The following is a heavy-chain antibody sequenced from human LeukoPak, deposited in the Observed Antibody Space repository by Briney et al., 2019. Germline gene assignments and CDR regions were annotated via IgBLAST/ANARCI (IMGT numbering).Heavy chain of an antibody. CDR2: FDYSGST. CDR3: ARDREYSSTGLVWFDP. J-gene: IGHJ5*02. CDR1: VGSVSGYY. V-gene: IGHV4-59*02. D-gene: IGHD6-6*01. Sequence: SLTLSLTYTFSVGSVSGYYWSWTRQPPAKGLEWVGYFDYSGSTNYNPSLKSRVTISVDTSENQFSLKSTSVTAADTAVYYCARDREYSSTGLVWFDPWGHGILVTVS.